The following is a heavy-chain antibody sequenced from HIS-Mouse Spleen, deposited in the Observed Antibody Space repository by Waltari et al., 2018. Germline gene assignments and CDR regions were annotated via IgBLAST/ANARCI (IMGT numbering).Heavy chain of an antibody. CDR3: ARDGGRYSSSWYFDY. V-gene: IGHV3-21*01. CDR2: ISSSSSYI. Sequence: EVQLVESGGGLVKPGGSLRLSCAASGFTFSSYSMNWVRQAPGKGLEWVSSISSSSSYIYYADSVKGRFTISRDNAKNSLYLQMNSLRAEDTAVYYCARDGGRYSSSWYFDYWGQGTLVTVSS. J-gene: IGHJ4*02. CDR1: GFTFSSYS. D-gene: IGHD6-13*01.